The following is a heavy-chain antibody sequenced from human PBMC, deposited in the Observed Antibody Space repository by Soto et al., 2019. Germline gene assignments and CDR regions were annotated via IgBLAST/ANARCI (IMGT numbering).Heavy chain of an antibody. CDR3: AKARTDQSGTYFPFDY. V-gene: IGHV3-23*01. J-gene: IGHJ4*02. Sequence: VQLLESGGGFVQPGGSLRLSCATSGFTFSSYGMSWVRQAPGKGLAWVSSINNSGSRTYHADSVKGRFTISRDNSKDTLYLQMNSLRAEDTAVYYCAKARTDQSGTYFPFDYWGQGTLVTVSS. CDR2: INNSGSRT. D-gene: IGHD1-26*01. CDR1: GFTFSSYG.